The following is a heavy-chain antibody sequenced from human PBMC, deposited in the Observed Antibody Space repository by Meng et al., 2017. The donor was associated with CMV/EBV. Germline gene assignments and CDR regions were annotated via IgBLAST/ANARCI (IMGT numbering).Heavy chain of an antibody. Sequence: GESLKISCAASGFTFSSYSMNWVRQAPGKGLEWVSSISSSSSYIYYADSVKGRFTISRDNAKNSLYLQMNSLRAEDTAVYYCARVVDCSSTSCYKGLDYWGQGTTVTVSS. V-gene: IGHV3-21*01. J-gene: IGHJ4*02. D-gene: IGHD2-2*02. CDR1: GFTFSSYS. CDR3: ARVVDCSSTSCYKGLDY. CDR2: ISSSSSYI.